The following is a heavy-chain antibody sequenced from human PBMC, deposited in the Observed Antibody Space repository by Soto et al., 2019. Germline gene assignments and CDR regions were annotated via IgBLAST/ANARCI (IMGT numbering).Heavy chain of an antibody. CDR1: GFTFSSYA. J-gene: IGHJ6*02. V-gene: IGHV3-23*01. CDR3: ARDVWETTSMYYGLDV. Sequence: PGGSLRLSCAASGFTFSSYAMSWVRLAPGKWLEWVSGITGSGAITYYTDSVKGRFTISRDNSKNTLYLQMHSLRAEDTAVYYCARDVWETTSMYYGLDVWGLGXTVTVSS. CDR2: ITGSGAIT. D-gene: IGHD1-26*01.